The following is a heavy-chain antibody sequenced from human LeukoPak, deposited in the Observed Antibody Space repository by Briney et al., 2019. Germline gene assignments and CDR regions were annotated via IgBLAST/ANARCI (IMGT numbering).Heavy chain of an antibody. J-gene: IGHJ4*02. CDR2: INPNSGGT. V-gene: IGHV1-2*02. CDR3: AKQDSSGWYGY. Sequence: VASVTVSCKASGYTFTGYYMHWVRQAPGQGLEWMGWINPNSGGTNYAQKFQGRVTMTRDTSISTAYMELSRLRSDDTAVYYCAKQDSSGWYGYWGQGTLVTVSS. D-gene: IGHD6-19*01. CDR1: GYTFTGYY.